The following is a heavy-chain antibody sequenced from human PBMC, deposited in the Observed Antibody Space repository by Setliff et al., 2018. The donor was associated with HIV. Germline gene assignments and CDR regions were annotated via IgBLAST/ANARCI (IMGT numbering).Heavy chain of an antibody. CDR3: ARAPQDRTTWYFDL. CDR2: IYYSGTT. V-gene: IGHV4-39*07. CDR1: GGSISSSSYF. Sequence: SETLSLTCTVSGGSISSSSYFWGWIRQPPGKGLEWIGSIYYSGTTYYNPSLASRVIISADTSRKRFSLQLNSVTAADTGVYFCARAPQDRTTWYFDLWGRGTPVTVSS. D-gene: IGHD4-17*01. J-gene: IGHJ2*01.